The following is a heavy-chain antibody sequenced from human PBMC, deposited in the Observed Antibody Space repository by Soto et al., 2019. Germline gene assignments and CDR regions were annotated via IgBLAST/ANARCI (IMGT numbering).Heavy chain of an antibody. CDR1: GGTFSSYA. J-gene: IGHJ6*02. V-gene: IGHV1-69*06. D-gene: IGHD1-26*01. CDR3: ARDNSGYSYGMDV. Sequence: SVNVSCKASGGTFSSYAISWVRQAPGQGLELMGGIIPVFGTANYAQKFQGRVTITAXXXXTXTXMXLXXLXSEXTAVFYCARDNSGYSYGMDVWGQGTTVTVSS. CDR2: IIPVFGTA.